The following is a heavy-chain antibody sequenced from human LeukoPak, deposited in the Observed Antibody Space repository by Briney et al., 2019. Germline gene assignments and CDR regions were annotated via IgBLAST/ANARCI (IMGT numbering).Heavy chain of an antibody. J-gene: IGHJ4*02. CDR2: IKQDGSEK. V-gene: IGHV3-7*01. D-gene: IGHD2-2*02. Sequence: GGSLRLSCAASGFTFSSYWMSWGRQAPGMGLEWVANIKQDGSEKYYVDSVTGRFTISRDNAKNSLYLQMNSLRAEDTAVYYCARASVPAAIHEPFDYWGQGTLVTVSS. CDR1: GFTFSSYW. CDR3: ARASVPAAIHEPFDY.